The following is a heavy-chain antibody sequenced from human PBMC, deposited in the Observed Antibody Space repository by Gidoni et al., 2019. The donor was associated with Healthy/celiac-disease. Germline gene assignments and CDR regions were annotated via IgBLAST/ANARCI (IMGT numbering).Heavy chain of an antibody. Sequence: EVQLLESGGGLVQPGGSLRLSCAASGFTFSSYAMSWVRQAPGKGLEWVSAISGSGGSTYYADSVKGRFTISRDNSKNTLYLQMNSLRAEDTAVYYCAKEPRTPIIHRFWSGYYFQHWGQGTLVTVSS. D-gene: IGHD3-3*01. J-gene: IGHJ1*01. V-gene: IGHV3-23*01. CDR1: GFTFSSYA. CDR3: AKEPRTPIIHRFWSGYYFQH. CDR2: ISGSGGST.